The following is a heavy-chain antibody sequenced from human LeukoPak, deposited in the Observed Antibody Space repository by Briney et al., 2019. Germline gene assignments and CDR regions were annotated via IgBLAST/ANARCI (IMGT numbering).Heavy chain of an antibody. D-gene: IGHD6-6*01. V-gene: IGHV4-38-2*02. CDR3: ARGRELGGSSSDYYYYYMDV. J-gene: IGHJ6*03. Sequence: PSETLSLTCTVSDYSITSGYYWGWVRQPPGKGLEWIGYIYYSGSTNYNPSLKSRVTISVDTSKNQFSLKLSSVTAADTAVYYCARGRELGGSSSDYYYYYMDVWGKGTTVTVSS. CDR1: DYSITSGYY. CDR2: IYYSGST.